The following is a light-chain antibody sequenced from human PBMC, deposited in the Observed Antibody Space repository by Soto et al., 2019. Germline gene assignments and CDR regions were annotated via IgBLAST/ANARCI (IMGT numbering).Light chain of an antibody. V-gene: IGLV1-44*01. CDR3: AAWDDNLKGPV. CDR2: STD. J-gene: IGLJ7*01. CDR1: SSNIGSNT. Sequence: QAVVTQPPSASGTPGQRVTISCSGSSSNIGSNTVNWYQQIPGTAPKLLIYSTDQRPSGVPDRFSGSKSGTSASLAISGLQSEDEADYYCAAWDDNLKGPVFGGGTQLTVL.